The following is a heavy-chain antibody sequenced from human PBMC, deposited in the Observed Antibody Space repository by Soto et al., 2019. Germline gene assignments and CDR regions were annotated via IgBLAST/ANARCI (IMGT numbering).Heavy chain of an antibody. D-gene: IGHD3-16*01. V-gene: IGHV3-7*05. CDR3: GRDKEGGANDY. CDR2: IKEDGRVK. CDR1: GFTFSRHW. J-gene: IGHJ4*02. Sequence: GGSLRLSCAASGFTFSRHWMSWVRQAPGKGLEWVANIKEDGRVKNYIDSVKGRFTISRDNAKNSVYLQLNSPRVEDTAVYFCGRDKEGGANDYWGQGSPVTVSS.